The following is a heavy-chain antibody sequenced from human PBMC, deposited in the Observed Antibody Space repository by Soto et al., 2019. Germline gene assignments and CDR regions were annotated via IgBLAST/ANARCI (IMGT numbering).Heavy chain of an antibody. CDR1: GFTFSSYW. CDR3: TRDRGGRGGY. CDR2: TNEDGSTI. V-gene: IGHV3-74*01. D-gene: IGHD3-16*01. Sequence: EVQLVESGGGLVQPGGSLRLSCAASGFTFSSYWMHWVRQAPGKGLVWVSRTNEDGSTINYADSVKGRFTISRDNAKNTLYLKMNRRRAGDTAVFYCTRDRGGRGGYWGPGTLVTVSS. J-gene: IGHJ4*02.